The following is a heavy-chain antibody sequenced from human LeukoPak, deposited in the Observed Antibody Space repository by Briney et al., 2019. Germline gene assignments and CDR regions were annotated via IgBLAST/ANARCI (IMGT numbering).Heavy chain of an antibody. CDR3: ARDSSGWYHWFDP. D-gene: IGHD6-19*01. J-gene: IGHJ5*02. CDR2: ISSSGSTI. V-gene: IGHV3-11*04. CDR1: GFTFSDYY. Sequence: GGSLRLSCAASGFTFSDYYMNWIRQAPGKGLEWVSYISSSGSTIYYADSVKGRLTISRDNAKNSLYLQMNSLRAEDTAVYYCARDSSGWYHWFDPWGQGTLVTVSS.